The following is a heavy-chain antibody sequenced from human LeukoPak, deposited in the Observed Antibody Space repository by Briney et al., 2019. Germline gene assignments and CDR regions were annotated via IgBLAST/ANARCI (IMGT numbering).Heavy chain of an antibody. Sequence: SETLSLTCAVYIDSFSNYHWNWIRQTPAKGMEWIGEVNESGGTNISPSLRSRVILSVDTSKNQFSLKLISATVADTAIYYCARGQGATVPQVGKNWFDPWGQGTRVTASS. CDR2: VNESGGT. D-gene: IGHD2-15*01. CDR1: IDSFSNYH. CDR3: ARGQGATVPQVGKNWFDP. V-gene: IGHV4-34*01. J-gene: IGHJ5*02.